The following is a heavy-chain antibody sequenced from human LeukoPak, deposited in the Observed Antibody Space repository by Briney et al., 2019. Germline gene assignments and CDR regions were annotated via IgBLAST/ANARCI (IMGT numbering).Heavy chain of an antibody. V-gene: IGHV1-18*01. Sequence: DSVKVSCKTSGYTFTNYGITWVRQAPEQGLEWEVWISANNGETNYAQKVQGRVTVTTDTSTSTAYMELRSLRSDDTAVYYCARAPPRVTAAGYDYWGQGTLVTVSS. J-gene: IGHJ4*02. CDR1: GYTFTNYG. D-gene: IGHD6-13*01. CDR2: ISANNGET. CDR3: ARAPPRVTAAGYDY.